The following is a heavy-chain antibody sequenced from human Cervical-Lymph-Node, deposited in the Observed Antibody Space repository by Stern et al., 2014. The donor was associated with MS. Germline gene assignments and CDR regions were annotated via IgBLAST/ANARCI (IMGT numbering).Heavy chain of an antibody. J-gene: IGHJ4*02. Sequence: EVQLVQSGPEVKRPGESLKISCQASGYTFTSYWIGWVRQMPGKGLEWIAIIFPGASEIRYTPSFQGQFTISADKPSSTAYLQWNNLKASDAAIYYCARQRYFDYWGQGTLVTVSS. CDR2: IFPGASEI. CDR3: ARQRYFDY. V-gene: IGHV5-51*01. CDR1: GYTFTSYW.